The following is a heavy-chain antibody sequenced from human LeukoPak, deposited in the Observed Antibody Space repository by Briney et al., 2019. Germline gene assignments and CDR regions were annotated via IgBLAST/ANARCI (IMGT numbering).Heavy chain of an antibody. CDR2: INHSGST. J-gene: IGHJ4*02. V-gene: IGHV4-34*01. D-gene: IGHD6-13*01. CDR3: ARGQYSSSWTGGYFDY. Sequence: SETLSLTCAVYGGSFSGYYWSWIRQPPGKGLEWIGKINHSGSTNYNPSLKSRVTISVDTSKNQFSLKLSSVTAADTAVYYCARGQYSSSWTGGYFDYWGQGTLVTVSS. CDR1: GGSFSGYY.